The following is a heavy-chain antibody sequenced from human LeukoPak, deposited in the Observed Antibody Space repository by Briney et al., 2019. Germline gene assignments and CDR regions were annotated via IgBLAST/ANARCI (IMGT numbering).Heavy chain of an antibody. Sequence: SQTLSLTCVISGHSVSNNAWNWVRQTPSGGLECLGRTYYDSKWYNHYAESVKSRISINPDTSKNQFSLQLNSVTPEDTAVYYCARGWARDGFNIWSQGTMVTV. CDR2: TYYDSKWYN. D-gene: IGHD6-13*01. J-gene: IGHJ3*02. CDR3: ARGWARDGFNI. V-gene: IGHV6-1*01. CDR1: GHSVSNNA.